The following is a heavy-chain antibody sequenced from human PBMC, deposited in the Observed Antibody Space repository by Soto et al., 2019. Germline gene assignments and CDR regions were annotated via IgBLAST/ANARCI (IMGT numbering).Heavy chain of an antibody. CDR2: IYYSGTT. CDR3: ARRTVNIRTFYSGLNTHCFDY. Sequence: SETLSLTCTVSGGSINNHYWSWIRQPPGKGLEWIGNIYYSGTTNYNPSLKGRVAISVDTSKNQFSLNLTSVTAAATAIYSCARRTVNIRTFYSGLNTHCFDYWGQGAPGTASS. CDR1: GGSINNHY. V-gene: IGHV4-59*08. D-gene: IGHD6-19*01. J-gene: IGHJ4*02.